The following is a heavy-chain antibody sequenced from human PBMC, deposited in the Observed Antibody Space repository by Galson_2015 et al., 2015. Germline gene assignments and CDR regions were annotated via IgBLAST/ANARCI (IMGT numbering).Heavy chain of an antibody. CDR2: INPNSGGT. CDR3: ARTDDYYYMDV. J-gene: IGHJ6*03. CDR1: GYTFTAYF. V-gene: IGHV1-2*06. Sequence: SCKASGYTFTAYFIHWVRQAPGQGLEWMGRINPNSGGTDFAQKFHGRVTMTRDTSSSTAYMELSRLRFDDTAVYYCARTDDYYYMDVWGKGTTVTVSS.